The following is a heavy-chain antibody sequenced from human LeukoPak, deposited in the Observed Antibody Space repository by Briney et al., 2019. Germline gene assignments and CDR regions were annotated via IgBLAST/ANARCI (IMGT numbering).Heavy chain of an antibody. CDR2: IRSNGNEK. D-gene: IGHD3-10*01. CDR3: AKDRDGSGSFKKRMVV. CDR1: GFNFRGYA. Sequence: GGSLRLSCAASGFNFRGYAMHWVRQAPGKGLEWVALIRSNGNEKFYLDAVQGRFTIPRDNSKNTLFLQMSSLRPEDTAVYYCAKDRDGSGSFKKRMVVWGQGTTVSVSS. V-gene: IGHV3-30*02. J-gene: IGHJ6*02.